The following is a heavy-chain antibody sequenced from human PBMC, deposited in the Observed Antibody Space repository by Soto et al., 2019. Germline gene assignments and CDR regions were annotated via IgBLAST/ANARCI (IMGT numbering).Heavy chain of an antibody. J-gene: IGHJ6*02. CDR2: IDPSDSYT. Sequence: XGSLKISCKVCGYSFTSYWISWVRQMPGKGLEWMGRIDPSDSYTNYSPSFQGHVTISGDKSISTAYLQWSSLKASDTAMYYCARLPSSSSSSYYYYYYGMDVWGQGTTVTGSS. CDR3: ARLPSSSSSSYYYYYYGMDV. D-gene: IGHD6-6*01. V-gene: IGHV5-10-1*01. CDR1: GYSFTSYW.